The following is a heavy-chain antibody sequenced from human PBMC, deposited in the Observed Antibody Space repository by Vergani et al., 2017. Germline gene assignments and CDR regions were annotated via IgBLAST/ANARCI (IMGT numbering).Heavy chain of an antibody. CDR1: GASINNDFYY. J-gene: IGHJ3*01. V-gene: IGHV4-61*02. D-gene: IGHD4-23*01. CDR3: ARDNKQLRPRAFEL. CDR2: IYVSGIT. Sequence: QVQLQESGSGLVKPSQTLSLTCIVSGASINNDFYYWHWTRQPAGKGLEWIGRIYVSGITDYNSSLQSRVSMSVDTSKNQFPLTLTSVTAAETAVYYCARDNKQLRPRAFELWGQGTMVTVSS.